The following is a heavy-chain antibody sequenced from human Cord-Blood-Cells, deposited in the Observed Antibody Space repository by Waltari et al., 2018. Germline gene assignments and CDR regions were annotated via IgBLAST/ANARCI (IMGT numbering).Heavy chain of an antibody. CDR1: GFTFSSYW. CDR3: AREEVIAINYYGMDV. V-gene: IGHV3-7*01. D-gene: IGHD2-21*01. Sequence: EVQLVESGGGLVQPGGSLRLSCAVSGFTFSSYWMSWVRQAPGKGLEWVANIKQDGSEKYYVDSVKGRFTISRDNAKNSLYLQMNSLRAEDTAVYYCAREEVIAINYYGMDVWGQGP. J-gene: IGHJ6*02. CDR2: IKQDGSEK.